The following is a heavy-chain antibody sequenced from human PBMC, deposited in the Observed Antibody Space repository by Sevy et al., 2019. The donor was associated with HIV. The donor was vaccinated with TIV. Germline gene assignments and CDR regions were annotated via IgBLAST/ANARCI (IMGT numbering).Heavy chain of an antibody. J-gene: IGHJ3*02. Sequence: GGSLRLSCAASGFTFSNHGMHWVRQAPGKGLEWVAFIRYDGSNEYYGDSVKGRFTISRDNSKETLYLKMNSLRPEDTAVYFCAKDRKVLLVVYAIPFDVFDIWGHGTMVTVSS. CDR3: AKDRKVLLVVYAIPFDVFDI. CDR2: IRYDGSNE. V-gene: IGHV3-30*02. CDR1: GFTFSNHG. D-gene: IGHD2-8*02.